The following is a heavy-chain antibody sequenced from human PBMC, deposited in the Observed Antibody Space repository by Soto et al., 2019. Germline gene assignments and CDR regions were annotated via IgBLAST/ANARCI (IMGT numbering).Heavy chain of an antibody. J-gene: IGHJ5*02. CDR2: INAGNGNT. D-gene: IGHD6-13*01. CDR1: GYTFTSYA. Sequence: ASVKVSCKASGYTFTSYAMHWVRQAPGQRLEWMGWINAGNGNTKYSQKFQGRVTITRDTSASTAYMELSSLRSEDTAVYYCARSERVAAGWFDHWGQGTLVAVSS. CDR3: ARSERVAAGWFDH. V-gene: IGHV1-3*01.